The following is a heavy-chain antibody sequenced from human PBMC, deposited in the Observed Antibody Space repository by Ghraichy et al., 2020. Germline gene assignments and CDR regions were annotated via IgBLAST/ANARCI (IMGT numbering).Heavy chain of an antibody. J-gene: IGHJ6*02. CDR1: GFTFSSYA. V-gene: IGHV3-30*04. CDR2: ISYDGSNK. D-gene: IGHD2-2*02. CDR3: ASGHCSSTSCYTRDYYGMDV. Sequence: GGSLRLSCAASGFTFSSYAMHWVRQAPGKRLEWVTVISYDGSNKYYADSVKGRFTISRDNSKNTLYLQMNSLRAEDTAVYYCASGHCSSTSCYTRDYYGMDVWGQGTTVTVSS.